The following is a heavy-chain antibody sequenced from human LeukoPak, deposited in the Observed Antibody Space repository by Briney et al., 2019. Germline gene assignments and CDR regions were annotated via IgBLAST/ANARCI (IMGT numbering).Heavy chain of an antibody. CDR2: IYTSGNT. CDR1: GGSISSYY. V-gene: IGHV4-4*07. CDR3: ARAATYYYGSGSIDY. Sequence: SSETLSLTCNVSGGSISSYYWSWIRQPAGKGLEWIGRIYTSGNTNYNPSLKSRVTISVDTSKNQFSLKLSSVTAADTAVYYCARAATYYYGSGSIDYWGQGTLVTVSS. D-gene: IGHD3-10*01. J-gene: IGHJ4*02.